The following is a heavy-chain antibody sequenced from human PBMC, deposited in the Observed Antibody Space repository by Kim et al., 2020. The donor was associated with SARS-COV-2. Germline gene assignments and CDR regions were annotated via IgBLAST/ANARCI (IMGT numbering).Heavy chain of an antibody. Sequence: GGSLRLSCAASGFTFSSYGMHWVRQAPGKGLEWVAIIWYDGSNKYYADSVKGRFTVSRYNSKNTLYLQMNSLRAEDTAVYYCAKDQNSYGITSYFDYWGQGTLVTVSS. CDR3: AKDQNSYGITSYFDY. V-gene: IGHV3-33*06. CDR2: IWYDGSNK. D-gene: IGHD5-18*01. CDR1: GFTFSSYG. J-gene: IGHJ4*02.